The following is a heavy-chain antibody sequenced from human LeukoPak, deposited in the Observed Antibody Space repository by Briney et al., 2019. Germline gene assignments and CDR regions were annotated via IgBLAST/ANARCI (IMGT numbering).Heavy chain of an antibody. V-gene: IGHV3-15*01. CDR2: IKNKTNGGTA. Sequence: PGRSRSLACALSGSTLSKAYMSCVSQAQGRGREWVGRIKNKTNGGTADYAAHVKGRFTISSDDSENTLYLKMNSLKTEDTAVYYCTTTIVGVTTWFDPWGQGTLVTVSS. CDR1: GSTLSKAY. D-gene: IGHD1-26*01. J-gene: IGHJ5*02. CDR3: TTTIVGVTTWFDP.